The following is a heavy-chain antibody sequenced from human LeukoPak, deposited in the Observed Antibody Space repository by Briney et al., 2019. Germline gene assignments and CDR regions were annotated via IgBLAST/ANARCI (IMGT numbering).Heavy chain of an antibody. CDR2: IRYDGSNT. J-gene: IGHJ4*02. V-gene: IGHV3-30*02. D-gene: IGHD5-18*01. CDR3: AKVPTAMVTPGLY. CDR1: GFTFSSYG. Sequence: PGGSLRLSCAASGFTFSSYGMHWVRQAPAKGQEWVAFIRYDGSNTYYVASVKGRFTISRDNSKNTLYLQMNSLRAEDTAVYYCAKVPTAMVTPGLYWGQGTLVTVSS.